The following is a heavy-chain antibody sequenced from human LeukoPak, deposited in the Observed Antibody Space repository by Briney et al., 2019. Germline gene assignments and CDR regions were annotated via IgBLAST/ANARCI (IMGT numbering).Heavy chain of an antibody. D-gene: IGHD3-3*01. CDR1: GFTFDDYA. CDR2: ISGDGGST. Sequence: PGGSLRLSCAASGFTFDDYAMHWVRHAPGKGLGWVSLISGDGGSTYYADSVKGRFTISRDNSKNSLYLQMNSLRTEDTALYYCAKDSFGYYYYYYYMDVWGKGTTVTVSS. CDR3: AKDSFGYYYYYYYMDV. V-gene: IGHV3-43*02. J-gene: IGHJ6*03.